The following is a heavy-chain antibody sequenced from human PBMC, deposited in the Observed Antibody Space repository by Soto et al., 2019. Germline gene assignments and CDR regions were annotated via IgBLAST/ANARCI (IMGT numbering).Heavy chain of an antibody. CDR1: GYTFTSYA. V-gene: IGHV1-3*01. CDR2: INAGNGNT. D-gene: IGHD6-19*01. J-gene: IGHJ5*02. Sequence: GASVKVSCKASGYTFTSYAMHWVRQAPGQRLEWMGWINAGNGNTKYSQKFQGRVTITRDTSASTAYMELSSLRSEDTAVYYCARKLDTSCWYWFDPWGQGTLVTVSS. CDR3: ARKLDTSCWYWFDP.